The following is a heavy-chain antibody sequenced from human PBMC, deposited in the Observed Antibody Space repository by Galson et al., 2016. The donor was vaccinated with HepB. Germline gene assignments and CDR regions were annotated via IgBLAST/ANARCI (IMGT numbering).Heavy chain of an antibody. CDR2: IRTNADGGTT. CDR1: GITFGNFI. CDR3: ARWQSGSPVN. Sequence: LRLSCASSGITFGNFIMSWVRQAPGQGLEWVALIRTNADGGTTEYAASVEGRFTISRDDSKKSLYLQMNSLKIEDTAVYYCARWQSGSPVNWGQGTLVTVSS. J-gene: IGHJ4*02. D-gene: IGHD1-26*01. V-gene: IGHV3-49*04.